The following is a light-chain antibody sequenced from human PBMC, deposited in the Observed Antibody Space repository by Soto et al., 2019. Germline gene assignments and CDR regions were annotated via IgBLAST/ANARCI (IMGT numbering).Light chain of an antibody. CDR3: SSYAGGSNVV. CDR2: EAT. CDR1: SSDVGGYND. J-gene: IGLJ2*01. Sequence: QSALTQPPSASGSPGQSVTISCTGTSSDVGGYNDVSWYQHHPGKAPKLLIYEATKRPSGVTDRFSGSKSGNTASLPVSGLQAEDEADYYCSSYAGGSNVVFGGGTKLTV. V-gene: IGLV2-8*01.